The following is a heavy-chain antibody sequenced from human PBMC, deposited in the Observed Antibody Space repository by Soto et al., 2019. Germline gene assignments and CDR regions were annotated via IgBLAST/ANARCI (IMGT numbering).Heavy chain of an antibody. J-gene: IGHJ6*02. D-gene: IGHD1-1*01. V-gene: IGHV3-53*01. CDR2: IYSGGI. CDR1: DFTVSSSY. CDR3: ARGNEEVDV. Sequence: PGGSLRLSCEASDFTVSSSYMSWVRQAPGEGLEWVSAIYSGGIQYADSVKGRFIISRDSSKNKVYLQLNSVTPEDTAVYYCARGNEEVDVWGQGTTVTVSS.